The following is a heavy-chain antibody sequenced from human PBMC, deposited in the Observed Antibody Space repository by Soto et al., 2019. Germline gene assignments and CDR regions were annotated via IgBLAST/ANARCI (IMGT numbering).Heavy chain of an antibody. D-gene: IGHD6-13*01. CDR3: AKAQWQISRDSSPDLPNYYYYYGMDV. Sequence: QVQLVESGGGVVQPGRSLRLSCAASGFTFSSYGMHWVRQAPGKGLEWVAVISYDGSNKYYADSVKGRFTISRDNSKNTLYLQMNSLRAEDTAVYYCAKAQWQISRDSSPDLPNYYYYYGMDVWGQGTTVTVSS. J-gene: IGHJ6*02. CDR1: GFTFSSYG. V-gene: IGHV3-30*18. CDR2: ISYDGSNK.